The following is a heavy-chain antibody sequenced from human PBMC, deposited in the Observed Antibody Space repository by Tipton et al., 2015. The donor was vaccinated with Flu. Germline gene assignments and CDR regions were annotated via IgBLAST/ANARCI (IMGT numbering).Heavy chain of an antibody. V-gene: IGHV4-61*02. Sequence: TLSLTCTVSGDSISRGSYYYNWIRQPAGEGLEWIGRIYTNVNTNYKASLKSRVTISIDRSRNQFSLRLSSVTAADTAMYYCARGDYGDYDHEADGLDIWGQGTLVTVSA. CDR2: IYTNVNT. D-gene: IGHD4-17*01. CDR1: GDSISRGSYY. J-gene: IGHJ3*02. CDR3: ARGDYGDYDHEADGLDI.